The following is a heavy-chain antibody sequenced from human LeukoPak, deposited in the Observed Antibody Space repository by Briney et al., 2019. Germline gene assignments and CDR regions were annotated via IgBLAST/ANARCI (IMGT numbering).Heavy chain of an antibody. D-gene: IGHD3-10*01. CDR1: GGSFRGHF. Sequence: PSETLSLTCAVYGGSFRGHFCSWIRQPPGKGLEWIGEINHNGNTNYNPSLKSRVTMSVDTSKNQFSLRLNSVTAADTAVYYCAKDPQTGWFDTWGQGTLVTVSS. CDR2: INHNGNT. J-gene: IGHJ5*02. V-gene: IGHV4-34*01. CDR3: AKDPQTGWFDT.